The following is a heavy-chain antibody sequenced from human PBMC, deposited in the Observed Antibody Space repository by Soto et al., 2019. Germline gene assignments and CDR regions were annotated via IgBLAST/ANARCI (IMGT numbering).Heavy chain of an antibody. V-gene: IGHV4-30-2*01. Sequence: PSETLSLTCAVSGGSISSGGYSWSWIRQPPGKGLEWIGYIYHSGSTYYNPSLKSRVTISVDRSKNQFSLKLSSVTAADTAVYYCARGVGYCSSTSCYHSGMDVWGQGTTATVSS. D-gene: IGHD2-2*01. CDR2: IYHSGST. CDR1: GGSISSGGYS. CDR3: ARGVGYCSSTSCYHSGMDV. J-gene: IGHJ6*02.